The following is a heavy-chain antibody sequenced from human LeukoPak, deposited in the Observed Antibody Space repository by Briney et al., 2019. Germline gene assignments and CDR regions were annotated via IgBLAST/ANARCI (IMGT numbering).Heavy chain of an antibody. CDR2: IYSGGST. J-gene: IGHJ4*02. CDR1: GFTVSSNY. CDR3: ALTYYGDYPFDY. D-gene: IGHD4-17*01. V-gene: IGHV3-53*01. Sequence: GGSLRLSCAASGFTVSSNYMSWVRQAPGKGLEWVSVIYSGGSTYYADSVKGRFTISRDNSKNTLYLQMNSLRAEDTAVYYCALTYYGDYPFDYWGQGTLVTVSS.